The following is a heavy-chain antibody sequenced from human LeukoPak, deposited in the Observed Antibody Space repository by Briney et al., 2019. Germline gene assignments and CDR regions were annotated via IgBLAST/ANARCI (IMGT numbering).Heavy chain of an antibody. CDR2: ISSSGSTI. CDR3: ARDCSSTSCYTNPPY. J-gene: IGHJ4*02. CDR1: GFTFSDYY. V-gene: IGHV3-11*04. Sequence: GGSLRLSCAASGFTFSDYYMNWIRQAPGKGLEWVSYISSSGSTIYYADSVKGRFTISRDNAKNSLYLQMNSLRAEDTAVYYCARDCSSTSCYTNPPYWGQGTLVTVSS. D-gene: IGHD2-2*02.